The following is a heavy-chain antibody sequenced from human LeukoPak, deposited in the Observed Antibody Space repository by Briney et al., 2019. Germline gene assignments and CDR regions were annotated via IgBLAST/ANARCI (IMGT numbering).Heavy chain of an antibody. CDR2: IYTSGST. CDR1: GGSISSGSYY. J-gene: IGHJ4*02. D-gene: IGHD6-6*01. V-gene: IGHV4-61*02. CDR3: AREALEYFLFDY. Sequence: TSETLSLTRTVSGGSISSGSYYWSWIRQPAGKGLEWIGRIYTSGSTNYNPSLKSRVTISVDTSKNQFSLKLSSVTAADTAVYYCAREALEYFLFDYWGQGTLVTVSS.